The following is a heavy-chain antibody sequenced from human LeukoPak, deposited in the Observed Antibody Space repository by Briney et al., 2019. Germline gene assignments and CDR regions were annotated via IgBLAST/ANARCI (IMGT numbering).Heavy chain of an antibody. CDR3: AILYYYGSGSYYTDAFDI. D-gene: IGHD3-10*01. Sequence: ASVKVSCKASGYTFIGYYIHWVRQAPGQGLEWMGSVNPNSGVTDYAQKFQGRITMTRDTSISTAYMELNRLTSDDTAVYYCAILYYYGSGSYYTDAFDIWGQGTMVTVSS. J-gene: IGHJ3*02. CDR2: VNPNSGVT. CDR1: GYTFIGYY. V-gene: IGHV1-2*02.